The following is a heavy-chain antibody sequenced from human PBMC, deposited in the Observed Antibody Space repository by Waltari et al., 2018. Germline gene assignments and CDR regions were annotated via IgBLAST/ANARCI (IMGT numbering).Heavy chain of an antibody. CDR3: VRDDPRATSLYMDV. D-gene: IGHD2-2*01. Sequence: QVQLVEYGGGVVQPGRSLRLSCAASGFTISNYAMHWVRQAPGKGLEWVAVISSDGSNKDHADSMKGRLTISRDNSKNTLHLQMNSLRAEDTAVYYRVRDDPRATSLYMDVWGRGTTVTVSS. J-gene: IGHJ6*03. V-gene: IGHV3-30*04. CDR2: ISSDGSNK. CDR1: GFTISNYA.